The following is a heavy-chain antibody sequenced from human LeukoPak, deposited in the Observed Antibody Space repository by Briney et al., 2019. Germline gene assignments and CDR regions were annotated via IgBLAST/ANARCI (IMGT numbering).Heavy chain of an antibody. CDR2: IYYSGST. Sequence: SETLSLTCTVSGGSLSDYYWTWVRQPPGKGLEWIGYIYYSGSTNYNPSLKSRVTISVDTSKNQFSLKLSSVTAADTAVYYCARSRGSSWYVTNNYYYYMDVWGKGTTVTVSS. V-gene: IGHV4-59*12. J-gene: IGHJ6*03. D-gene: IGHD6-13*01. CDR3: ARSRGSSWYVTNNYYYYMDV. CDR1: GGSLSDYY.